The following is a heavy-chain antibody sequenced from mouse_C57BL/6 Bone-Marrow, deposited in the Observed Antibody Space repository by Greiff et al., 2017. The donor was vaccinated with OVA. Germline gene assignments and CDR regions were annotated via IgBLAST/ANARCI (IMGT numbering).Heavy chain of an antibody. CDR1: GFTFTNYW. J-gene: IGHJ4*01. D-gene: IGHD1-1*01. Sequence: EVQLQQPGAELVQPGASMKLSCPASGFTFTNYWMDWVRQSPEKGLEWIAEIRTKANNHPTYYDESVKGRFTISRDDSNSSVYLQMNSVRAADTGSYYCTYYGSSGRNAMDYWGQGTSVTVSS. V-gene: IGHV6-6*01. CDR2: IRTKANNHPT. CDR3: TYYGSSGRNAMDY.